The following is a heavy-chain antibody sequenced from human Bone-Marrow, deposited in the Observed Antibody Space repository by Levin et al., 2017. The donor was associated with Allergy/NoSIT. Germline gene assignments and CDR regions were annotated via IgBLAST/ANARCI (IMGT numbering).Heavy chain of an antibody. D-gene: IGHD3-22*01. V-gene: IGHV1-69*13. Sequence: GASVKVSCKASGGTFSSNAINWVRQAPGQGLEWMGGIIPIVGTADYAQMFQGRVTITADEATNTAYMELNSLRSDDTAVYYCAKSDESSGYYSVRFDFWGQGTLVAVSS. J-gene: IGHJ4*02. CDR1: GGTFSSNA. CDR3: AKSDESSGYYSVRFDF. CDR2: IIPIVGTA.